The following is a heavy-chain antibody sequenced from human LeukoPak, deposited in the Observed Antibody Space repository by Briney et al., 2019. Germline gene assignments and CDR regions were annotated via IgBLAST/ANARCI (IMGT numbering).Heavy chain of an antibody. D-gene: IGHD2-2*01. J-gene: IGHJ6*02. Sequence: GRSLRLSCAASGFTFSSYAMHWVRQAPGKGLEWVAVISYHGSNKYYADSVKGRFTISRDNSKNTLSLQMNSLRPEDTAVYYCAREVVPAATPYYGMDVWGQGTTVIVSS. CDR2: ISYHGSNK. CDR3: AREVVPAATPYYGMDV. CDR1: GFTFSSYA. V-gene: IGHV3-30-3*01.